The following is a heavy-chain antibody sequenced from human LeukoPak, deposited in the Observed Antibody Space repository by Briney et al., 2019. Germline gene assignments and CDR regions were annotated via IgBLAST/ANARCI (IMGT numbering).Heavy chain of an antibody. V-gene: IGHV4-34*01. D-gene: IGHD1-26*01. CDR1: GGSFSGYY. J-gene: IGHJ6*03. Sequence: SETLSLTCAVYGGSFSGYYWSWIRQPPGKGLEWIGEINHSGSTNYNPSLKSRVTISVDTSKNQFSLKLSSVTAADTAVYYCARGQGGSYYRYYYYMDVWGKGTTVTVSS. CDR3: ARGQGGSYYRYYYYMDV. CDR2: INHSGST.